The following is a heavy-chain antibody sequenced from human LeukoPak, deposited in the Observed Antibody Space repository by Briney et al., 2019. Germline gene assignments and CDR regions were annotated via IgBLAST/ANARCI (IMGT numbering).Heavy chain of an antibody. V-gene: IGHV1-2*02. D-gene: IGHD6-13*01. J-gene: IGHJ6*02. Sequence: ASVNVSCKASRYTFTDYYVHWVRQAPGQGLEWMGWINPNTGGTKYAQKFQGRVTMTRDTSISTAYVELSSLRSDDTAVYYCARCWTSSCYNGMDVWGQGTTVTVSS. CDR2: INPNTGGT. CDR3: ARCWTSSCYNGMDV. CDR1: RYTFTDYY.